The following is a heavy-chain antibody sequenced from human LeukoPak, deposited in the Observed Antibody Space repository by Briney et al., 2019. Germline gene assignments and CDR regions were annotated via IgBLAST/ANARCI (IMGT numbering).Heavy chain of an antibody. V-gene: IGHV7-4-1*02. D-gene: IGHD4/OR15-4a*01. J-gene: IGHJ3*02. CDR2: INTNTGNP. Sequence: ASVKVSCKASGYTFTSYGMNWVRQASGQGLEWMGWINTNTGNPTYAQGFTGRFVFSLDTSVSTAYLQISSLMAEDTAVYFCVRASMVITKGAFDIWGQGTMVTVSS. CDR3: VRASMVITKGAFDI. CDR1: GYTFTSYG.